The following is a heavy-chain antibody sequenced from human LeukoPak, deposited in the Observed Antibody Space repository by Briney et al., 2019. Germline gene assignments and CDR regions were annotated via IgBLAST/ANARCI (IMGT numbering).Heavy chain of an antibody. J-gene: IGHJ5*02. V-gene: IGHV3-23*01. D-gene: IGHD3-10*01. CDR2: ISSSARST. CDR3: AKQGRQGDSVSNWFDP. CDR1: GFTFNNYA. Sequence: GGSLRLSCAASGFTFNNYAMTWVRQAPGKGLEWVSVISSSARSTYYADSVKGRFTISRDSSRNTLYLQMNSLRAEDTAVYYCAKQGRQGDSVSNWFDPWGQRTLISVSS.